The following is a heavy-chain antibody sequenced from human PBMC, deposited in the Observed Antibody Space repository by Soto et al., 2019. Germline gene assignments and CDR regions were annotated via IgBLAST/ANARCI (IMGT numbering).Heavy chain of an antibody. CDR3: ARSLSPQYYYGTSMDV. V-gene: IGHV3-64*01. J-gene: IGHJ6*02. CDR2: ISSNGGST. D-gene: IGHD3-10*01. CDR1: GFTFDDYG. Sequence: GSLRLSCAASGFTFDDYGMSWVRQAPGKGLEYVSAISSNGGSTYYANSVKGRFTISRDNSKNTLYLQMGSLRAEDMAVYYCARSLSPQYYYGTSMDVWGQGTTVTVSS.